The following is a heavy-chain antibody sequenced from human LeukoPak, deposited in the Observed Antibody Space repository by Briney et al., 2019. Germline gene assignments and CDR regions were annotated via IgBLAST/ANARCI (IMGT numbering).Heavy chain of an antibody. CDR3: ARHVRATGGSRGVFYFDF. D-gene: IGHD6-13*01. V-gene: IGHV4-38-2*01. CDR2: VSHSGVT. CDR1: GYSITRGYH. Sequence: SETLSLTCVVSGYSITRGYHWAWIRRPPGKGLEWSGIVSHSGVTYYNPSLKSRVTLSVDTSKNQFSLGLVSVIAADTAVYYCARHVRATGGSRGVFYFDFWGQGTLVPVSS. J-gene: IGHJ4*02.